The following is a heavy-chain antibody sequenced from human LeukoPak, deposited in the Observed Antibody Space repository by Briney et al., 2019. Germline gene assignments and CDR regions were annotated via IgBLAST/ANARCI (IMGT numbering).Heavy chain of an antibody. Sequence: GGSLRLSCAASGITFSRYSMNWVRQAPGKGLEWVSYISSNSSTIYYADSVKGRFTISRDDAKNSLYLQMNSLRVEDTAVYYCAMVRGVIFDYWGQGALVTVSS. J-gene: IGHJ4*02. CDR2: ISSNSSTI. D-gene: IGHD3-10*01. CDR1: GITFSRYS. CDR3: AMVRGVIFDY. V-gene: IGHV3-48*04.